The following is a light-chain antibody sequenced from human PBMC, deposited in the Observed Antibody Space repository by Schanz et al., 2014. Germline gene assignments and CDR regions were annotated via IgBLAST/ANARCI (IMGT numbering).Light chain of an antibody. CDR2: DAS. V-gene: IGKV1-12*02. CDR1: QDTSSW. Sequence: DIQMTQSPSSVSASVGDRVAITCRASQDTSSWLAWYQQKPGKAPKLLIYDASSLQSGVPSRFSGSGSGTDFTLTISSLQPEDFATYYCQQTYSTPFTFGPGTKVDIK. CDR3: QQTYSTPFT. J-gene: IGKJ3*01.